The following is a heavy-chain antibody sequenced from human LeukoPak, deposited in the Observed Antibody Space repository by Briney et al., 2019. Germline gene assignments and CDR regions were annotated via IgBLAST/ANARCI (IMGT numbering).Heavy chain of an antibody. CDR1: GGSISSSSYY. J-gene: IGHJ4*02. D-gene: IGHD6-19*01. CDR3: ARWSTGWYIFDY. Sequence: SETLSLTCTVSGGSISSSSYYWGWIRQPPGKGLEWIGSIHYSGSTYYNASLKSRVTISVNTSKNQISLRLSSVTAADTAVYYCARWSTGWYIFDYWGQGTLVTVSS. V-gene: IGHV4-39*01. CDR2: IHYSGST.